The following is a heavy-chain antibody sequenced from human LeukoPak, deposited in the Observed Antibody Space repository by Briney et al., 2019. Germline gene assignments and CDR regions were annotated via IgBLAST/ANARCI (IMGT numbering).Heavy chain of an antibody. CDR2: ISSSSSYI. CDR3: ARDRIMYYDILTGYYADAFDI. CDR1: GFTFSSYG. J-gene: IGHJ3*02. V-gene: IGHV3-21*01. Sequence: GGSLRLSCAGSGFTFSSYGMSWVRQAPGKGLEWVSSISSSSSYIYYADSVKGRFTISRDNAKNSLYLQMNSLRAEDTAVYYCARDRIMYYDILTGYYADAFDIWGQGTMVTVSS. D-gene: IGHD3-9*01.